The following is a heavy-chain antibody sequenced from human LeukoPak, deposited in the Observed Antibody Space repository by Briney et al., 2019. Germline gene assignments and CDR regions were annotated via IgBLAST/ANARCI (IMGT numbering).Heavy chain of an antibody. CDR1: GFIFSNYG. CDR2: ISSNGGST. Sequence: GGSLRLSCVASGFIFSNYGVHWVRQAPGRGLEFVSRISSNGGSTYYADSLKGRFTISRDNSKNTVYLQMASLRTEDMAVYYCARVPFSSGWYDYWGQGTPVTVSS. CDR3: ARVPFSSGWYDY. D-gene: IGHD6-19*01. V-gene: IGHV3-64*02. J-gene: IGHJ4*02.